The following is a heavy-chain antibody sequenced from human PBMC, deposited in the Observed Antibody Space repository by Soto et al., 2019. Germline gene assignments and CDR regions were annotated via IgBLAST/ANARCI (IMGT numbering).Heavy chain of an antibody. CDR2: ISISGGTI. D-gene: IGHD5-12*01. V-gene: IGHV3-48*03. J-gene: IGHJ5*01. CDR3: ARAEGSSYGYLDS. Sequence: GGSLRLSCAAAGFTFRSYEMHWVRQAPGKGLEWVSYISISGGTIYYSDSVKGRFTVSRDNAKNSLYLQMNSLRAEDTAVYYCARAEGSSYGYLDSWGQRTLVTLSS. CDR1: GFTFRSYE.